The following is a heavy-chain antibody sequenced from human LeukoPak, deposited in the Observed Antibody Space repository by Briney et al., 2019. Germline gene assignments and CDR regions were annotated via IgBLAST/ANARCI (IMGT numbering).Heavy chain of an antibody. D-gene: IGHD5-18*01. CDR3: AREPDSYGFDY. CDR1: GFTFSSYA. Sequence: GGSLRLSCAASGFTFSSYAMHWDRQAPGKGLEWVAVISYDGSNKYYADSVKGRFTISRDNSKNTLYLQMNSLRAEDTAVYYCAREPDSYGFDYWGQGTLVTVSS. CDR2: ISYDGSNK. V-gene: IGHV3-30-3*01. J-gene: IGHJ4*02.